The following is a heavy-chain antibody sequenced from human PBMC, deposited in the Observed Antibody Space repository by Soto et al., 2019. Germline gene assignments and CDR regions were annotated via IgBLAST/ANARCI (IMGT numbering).Heavy chain of an antibody. CDR1: GFSLSTSGVG. CDR3: AHVTPDSSGYYPHDHHGNWFDP. V-gene: IGHV2-5*01. J-gene: IGHJ5*02. CDR2: IYWNDDK. D-gene: IGHD3-22*01. Sequence: SGPTLVKPTQTLTLTCTFSGFSLSTSGVGVGWIRPPPGKALEWLALIYWNDDKRYSPSLKSRLTITKDTSKNQVVLTITNMDPVDTATYYCAHVTPDSSGYYPHDHHGNWFDPWGQGTLVTVSS.